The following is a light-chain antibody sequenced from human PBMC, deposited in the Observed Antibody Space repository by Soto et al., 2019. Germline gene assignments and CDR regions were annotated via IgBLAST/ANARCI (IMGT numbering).Light chain of an antibody. CDR3: QQYGSSPPWT. J-gene: IGKJ1*01. CDR1: QTIINY. CDR2: DSS. V-gene: IGKV3-20*01. Sequence: IVLTQYPATLSLSAGERATLSCRASQTIINYLAWYQQKPGQAPRLLIYDSSNRATGIPDRFSGSGSGTDFTLTISRLEPEDFAVYYCQQYGSSPPWTFGQGTKVDIK.